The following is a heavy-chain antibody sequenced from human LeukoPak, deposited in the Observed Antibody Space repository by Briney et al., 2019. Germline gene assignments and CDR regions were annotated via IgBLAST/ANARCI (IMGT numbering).Heavy chain of an antibody. D-gene: IGHD2-21*01. CDR2: TFHSGSP. V-gene: IGHV4-38-2*02. Sequence: SETLSLTCNVSGYSISSGYYWGWIQQPPGKALEWIGTTFHSGSPNYNPSLNSRVTISIDTSKNQSSLKLSSVTAADTAFYYCARDAGGDFDYWGQGTLVTVSS. J-gene: IGHJ4*02. CDR1: GYSISSGYY. CDR3: ARDAGGDFDY.